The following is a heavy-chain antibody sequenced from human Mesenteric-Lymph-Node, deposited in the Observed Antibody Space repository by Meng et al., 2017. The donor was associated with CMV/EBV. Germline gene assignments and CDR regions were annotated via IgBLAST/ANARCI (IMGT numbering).Heavy chain of an antibody. J-gene: IGHJ6*02. V-gene: IGHV4-59*01. CDR3: ARGISDYPYGMDV. D-gene: IGHD2-15*01. Sequence: SETLSLTCTVSGGSISSYYWSWIRQPPGKGLEWIGYIYYTGSTHYNPSLKSRVTISVDTSKNQFSLMLSSVTAADTAVYYCARGISDYPYGMDVWGQGTTVTVSS. CDR1: GGSISSYY. CDR2: IYYTGST.